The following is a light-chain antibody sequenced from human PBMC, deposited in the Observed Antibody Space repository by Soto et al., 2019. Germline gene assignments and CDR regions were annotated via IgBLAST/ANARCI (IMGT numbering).Light chain of an antibody. CDR1: QDISNS. CDR2: DAS. CDR3: HQYNSLTVSN. J-gene: IGKJ2*01. V-gene: IGKV1-33*01. Sequence: DIQMTQSPSSLSASVGDRVTITCQARQDISNSLNWYQQKPGKAPKLLMYDASHLETGVPSRFSVSGSGTEFTFTISSLQHEDIAPYYCHQYNSLTVSNFGQGVKLEIK.